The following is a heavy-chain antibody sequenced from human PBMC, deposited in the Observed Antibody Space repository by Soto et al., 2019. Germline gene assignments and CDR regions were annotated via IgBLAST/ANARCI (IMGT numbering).Heavy chain of an antibody. J-gene: IGHJ6*02. CDR3: AGPAAYSNPYYYGMDV. D-gene: IGHD3-16*01. V-gene: IGHV1-3*01. Sequence: ASVKVCGKSSGYTFTSYAMHCVRHAPVQRLEWMGWINAGNGNTKYSQKFQGRVTITRDTSASTAYMELSSLRSEDTAVYYCAGPAAYSNPYYYGMDVWGQGTTVTVSS. CDR2: INAGNGNT. CDR1: GYTFTSYA.